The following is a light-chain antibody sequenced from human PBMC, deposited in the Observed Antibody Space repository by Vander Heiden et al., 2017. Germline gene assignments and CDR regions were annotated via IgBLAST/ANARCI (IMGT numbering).Light chain of an antibody. V-gene: IGLV3-1*01. CDR1: KLGDKY. Sequence: SYELTPPPSVSVSPGQTASITCSGDKLGDKYACWYQQKPGQSPVLGIDQDSKRPSGIPERFSGSNSGNTATLTISGTQAMDEADYYCQEWDSSTVVFGGGTKLTVL. CDR2: QDS. J-gene: IGLJ2*01. CDR3: QEWDSSTVV.